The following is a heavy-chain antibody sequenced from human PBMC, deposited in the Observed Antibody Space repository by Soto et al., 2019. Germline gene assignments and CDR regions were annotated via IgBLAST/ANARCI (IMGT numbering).Heavy chain of an antibody. D-gene: IGHD6-13*01. V-gene: IGHV4-59*08. Sequence: LETMCLTWTVAGGSISSFDGRWIRPPPGKGLEWIGYIYYSGSTNYNPSLKSRVTISVDTSKNQFSLKLSSVTAADTAVYYCARRRQLGGYHYMHVWGKGTTVTVSS. CDR1: GGSISSFD. CDR2: IYYSGST. J-gene: IGHJ6*03. CDR3: ARRRQLGGYHYMHV.